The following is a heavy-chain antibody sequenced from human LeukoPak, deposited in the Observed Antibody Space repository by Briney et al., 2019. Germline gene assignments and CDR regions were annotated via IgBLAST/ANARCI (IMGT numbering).Heavy chain of an antibody. CDR3: AREVICGGDCYSVLYFDY. Sequence: GGSLRLSCAASGFTFSSYAMHWVRQAPGKGLEWVAVISYDGSNKYYADSVKGRFTISRDNSKNTLYLQMNSLRAEDTAVYYCAREVICGGDCYSVLYFDYWGQGTLVTVSS. J-gene: IGHJ4*02. D-gene: IGHD2-21*02. V-gene: IGHV3-30*04. CDR1: GFTFSSYA. CDR2: ISYDGSNK.